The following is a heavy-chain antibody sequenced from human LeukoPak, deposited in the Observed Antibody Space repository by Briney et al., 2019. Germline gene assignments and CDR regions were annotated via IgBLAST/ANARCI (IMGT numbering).Heavy chain of an antibody. CDR3: ARDRSGYSYGYDAFDI. Sequence: ATVKVSCKASGYTFTSYAMHWVRQAPGQRLEWMGWINAGNGNTKYSQKFQGRVTITRDTSASTAYMELSSLRSEDTAVYYCARDRSGYSYGYDAFDIWGQGTMVTVSS. J-gene: IGHJ3*02. V-gene: IGHV1-3*01. CDR1: GYTFTSYA. D-gene: IGHD5-18*01. CDR2: INAGNGNT.